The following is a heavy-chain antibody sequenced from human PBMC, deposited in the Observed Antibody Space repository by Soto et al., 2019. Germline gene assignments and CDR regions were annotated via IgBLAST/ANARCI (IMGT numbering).Heavy chain of an antibody. J-gene: IGHJ6*02. D-gene: IGHD3-16*02. Sequence: QVQLVESGGGVVQPGRSLRLSCAASGFTFSSYGMHWVRQAPGKGLEWVAVIWYDGSNKYYADSVKGRFTISRDNSKNTLYLQMTSLRAEDTAVYYCARDMITFGGVIVYYYYYGMDVWCQGTTVTVSS. CDR1: GFTFSSYG. CDR3: ARDMITFGGVIVYYYYYGMDV. V-gene: IGHV3-33*01. CDR2: IWYDGSNK.